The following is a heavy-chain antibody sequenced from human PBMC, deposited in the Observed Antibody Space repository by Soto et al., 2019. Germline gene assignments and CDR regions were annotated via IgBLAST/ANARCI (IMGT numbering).Heavy chain of an antibody. CDR1: GGSLSGYY. V-gene: IGHV4-59*08. CDR2: ISDTGST. J-gene: IGHJ2*01. Sequence: QVQLQESGPGLVKPSETLSLICTVSGGSLSGYYWTWIRQPPGKGLEWIGYISDTGSTNYNPALNSRVTISIDTSKNQFSLKLSSVTAPDTAVYYCARRRFFWYFDLWGRGTLVTVPS. CDR3: ARRRFFWYFDL. D-gene: IGHD3-16*01.